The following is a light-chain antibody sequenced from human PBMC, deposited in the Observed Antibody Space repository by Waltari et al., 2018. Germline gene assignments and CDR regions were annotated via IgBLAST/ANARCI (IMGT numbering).Light chain of an antibody. J-gene: IGKJ5*01. Sequence: DIQMTQSPSSLSASVGDRVTITCRASQDITTYLAWFQQKPEKAPKSLIYGASSLQSGVSSNFSGSGSGTDFTLTISSLQPEDFATYYCQQYKTYPITFGQGTRLDIK. CDR2: GAS. CDR1: QDITTY. V-gene: IGKV1-16*02. CDR3: QQYKTYPIT.